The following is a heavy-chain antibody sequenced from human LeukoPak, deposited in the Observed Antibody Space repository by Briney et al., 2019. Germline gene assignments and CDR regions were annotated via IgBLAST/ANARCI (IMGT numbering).Heavy chain of an antibody. J-gene: IGHJ6*02. CDR3: ARVRVSYYGMDV. CDR2: ISCSCSYT. D-gene: IGHD3-3*01. CDR1: GFTFSDYY. Sequence: GGSLRLSCAASGFTFSDYYMSWLRQAPGKGVEWVSYISCSCSYTNYPDSVQGRFTISTDNANNSLYLQMHSLRAEDTAVYYCARVRVSYYGMDVWGQGTTVTVSS. V-gene: IGHV3-11*05.